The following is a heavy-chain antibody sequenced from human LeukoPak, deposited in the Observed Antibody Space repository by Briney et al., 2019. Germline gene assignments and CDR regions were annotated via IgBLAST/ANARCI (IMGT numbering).Heavy chain of an antibody. CDR2: MNPNSGNT. CDR1: GYTFASCD. V-gene: IGHV1-8*01. D-gene: IGHD3-3*01. Sequence: ASVKVSCKASGYTFASCDINWVRQATGQGLEWMGWMNPNSGNTGYAQKFQGRVTMTRNTSISTAYMELSSLRSEDTAVYYCARGSLKYYDFWSGYYPEYYYGMDVWGQGTTVTVSS. J-gene: IGHJ6*02. CDR3: ARGSLKYYDFWSGYYPEYYYGMDV.